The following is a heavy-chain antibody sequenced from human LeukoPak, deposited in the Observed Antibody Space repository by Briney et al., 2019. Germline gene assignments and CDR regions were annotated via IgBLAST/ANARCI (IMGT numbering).Heavy chain of an antibody. D-gene: IGHD2-2*02. J-gene: IGHJ4*02. CDR1: GFTFDDYG. Sequence: GGSLRLSCAASGFTFDDYGMSWVRQAPGKGLEWVSGINWNGGSTGYADSVKGRFTISRDNAKNSLYLQMNSLRAEDTALYYCAREGELGGYCSSTSCYTFDYWGQGTQVTVAS. V-gene: IGHV3-20*04. CDR3: AREGELGGYCSSTSCYTFDY. CDR2: INWNGGST.